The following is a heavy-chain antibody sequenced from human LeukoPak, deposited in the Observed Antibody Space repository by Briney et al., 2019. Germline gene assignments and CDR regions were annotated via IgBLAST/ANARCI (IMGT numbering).Heavy chain of an antibody. Sequence: GRSLRLSCAASGFTFSSYGMHWVRQAPGKGLEWVAVIWYDGSNKYYADSVKGRFTISRDNSKNTLYLQMNSLRAEDTAVYYCARDAGYCSSTSRYHGMDVWGKGTTVTVSS. CDR1: GFTFSSYG. CDR3: ARDAGYCSSTSRYHGMDV. CDR2: IWYDGSNK. J-gene: IGHJ6*04. V-gene: IGHV3-33*01. D-gene: IGHD2-2*01.